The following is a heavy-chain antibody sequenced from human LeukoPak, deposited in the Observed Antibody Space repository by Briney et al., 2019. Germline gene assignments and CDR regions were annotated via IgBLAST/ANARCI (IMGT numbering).Heavy chain of an antibody. CDR2: IIPIFGTA. CDR3: ARSGGPIYYYYMDV. J-gene: IGHJ6*03. V-gene: IGHV1-69*13. CDR1: GGTFSSYA. Sequence: VASVKVSCKASGGTFSSYAIGWVRQAPGQGREWMGGIIPIFGTANYAQKFQGRVTITADESTSTAYMEMSSLRSEDTAVYYCARSGGPIYYYYMDVWGRGTMVTVSS.